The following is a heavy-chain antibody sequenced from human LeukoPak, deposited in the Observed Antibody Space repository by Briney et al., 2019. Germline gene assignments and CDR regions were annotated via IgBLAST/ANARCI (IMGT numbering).Heavy chain of an antibody. CDR3: ARSPCSGGSCYMRSYYYYYMDV. V-gene: IGHV3-64*01. D-gene: IGHD2-15*01. CDR2: ISSNGGST. J-gene: IGHJ6*03. CDR1: GFTFSSYA. Sequence: PGGSLRLSCAASGFTFSSYAMHWVRQAPGKGLEYVSAISSNGGSTYYANSVKGRFTISRDNSKNTLYLQMGSLRAEDMAVYYCARSPCSGGSCYMRSYYYYYMDVWGKGTTVTVSS.